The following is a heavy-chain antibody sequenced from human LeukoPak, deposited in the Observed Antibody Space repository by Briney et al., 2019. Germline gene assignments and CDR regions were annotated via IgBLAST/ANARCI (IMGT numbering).Heavy chain of an antibody. CDR1: GGSVSSYY. Sequence: SSETLSLTCTVSGGSVSSYYCNWIRQAAGKGLEWIGRIFTSGSTNYNPSLKSRVTMSVDTSKNQFSLQLSSVTAADTAVYYCARGSNGMGVWGQGTTVTVSS. CDR3: ARGSNGMGV. CDR2: IFTSGST. V-gene: IGHV4-4*07. J-gene: IGHJ6*02.